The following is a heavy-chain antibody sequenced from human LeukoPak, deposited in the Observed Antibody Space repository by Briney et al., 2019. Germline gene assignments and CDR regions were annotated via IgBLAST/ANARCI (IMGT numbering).Heavy chain of an antibody. CDR1: GGSISRYY. J-gene: IGHJ4*02. CDR2: IYYSGST. V-gene: IGHV4-59*01. D-gene: IGHD6-19*01. CDR3: ARDSSGWYYFDY. Sequence: PSETLSLTCTVSGGSISRYYWSWIRQPPGKGLEWIGYIYYSGSTNYNPSLKSRVTISVDTSKNQFSLKLSSVTAAGTAVYYCARDSSGWYYFDYWGQGTLVTVSS.